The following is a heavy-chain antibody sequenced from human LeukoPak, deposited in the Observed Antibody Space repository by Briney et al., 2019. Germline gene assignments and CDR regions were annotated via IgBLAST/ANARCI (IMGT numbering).Heavy chain of an antibody. D-gene: IGHD6-13*01. V-gene: IGHV4-39*01. J-gene: IGHJ4*02. CDR1: GGSISSSGYY. CDR3: ARSRFSSGWFLDF. CDR2: ISYSGTT. Sequence: PSETLSLTCTVSGGSISSSGYYWGWIRQPPGKGLEWIGTISYSGTTYYDPSLKSRVTTSVDTSKNQFSLRLSSVTAADTAVYYCARSRFSSGWFLDFWGQGTLVTVSS.